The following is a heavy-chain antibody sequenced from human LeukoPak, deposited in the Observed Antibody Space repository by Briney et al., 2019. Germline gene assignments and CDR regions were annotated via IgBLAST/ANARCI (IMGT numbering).Heavy chain of an antibody. Sequence: GGSLTLSGAASGFTFSSYGMHRDPQDPGKGLEWVAFLRYDGSNKYYADSVKGRFTISRDNSKNTLHLQMNSPRAEDTAVSYCAKDQDYYGSGSYYIAPDYWGQGNLVTVSS. CDR2: LRYDGSNK. CDR3: AKDQDYYGSGSYYIAPDY. D-gene: IGHD3-10*01. V-gene: IGHV3-30*02. CDR1: GFTFSSYG. J-gene: IGHJ4*02.